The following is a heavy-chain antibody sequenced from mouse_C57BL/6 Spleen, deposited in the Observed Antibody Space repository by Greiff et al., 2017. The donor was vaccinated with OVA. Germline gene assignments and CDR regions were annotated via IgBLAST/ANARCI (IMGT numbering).Heavy chain of an antibody. J-gene: IGHJ3*01. Sequence: VQLQQPGAELVRPGTSVKLSCKASGYTFTSYWMHWVKQRPGQGLEWIGVIDPSDSYTNYNQKFKGKATLTVDTPSSTAYMQLSSLTSEDSAVYYCAREGDYYGSSLAWFAYWGQGTLVTVSA. CDR3: AREGDYYGSSLAWFAY. CDR1: GYTFTSYW. CDR2: IDPSDSYT. V-gene: IGHV1-59*01. D-gene: IGHD1-1*01.